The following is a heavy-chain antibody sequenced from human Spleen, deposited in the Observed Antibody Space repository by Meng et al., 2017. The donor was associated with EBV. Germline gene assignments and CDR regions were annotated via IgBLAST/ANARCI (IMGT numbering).Heavy chain of an antibody. J-gene: IGHJ5*02. Sequence: KESGPTLVKPTQTSTLTCPFAGFSLRTSGVGVGWIRQPPGKGLEWIGYLHYSGSTYYNPSLKNRLIISLDTSKNQFSLKLNSVTAADTAVYYCARCLDSVTLNWFAPWGQGTLVTVSS. D-gene: IGHD3/OR15-3a*01. CDR1: GFSLRTSGVG. CDR3: ARCLDSVTLNWFAP. CDR2: LHYSGST. V-gene: IGHV4-30-4*01.